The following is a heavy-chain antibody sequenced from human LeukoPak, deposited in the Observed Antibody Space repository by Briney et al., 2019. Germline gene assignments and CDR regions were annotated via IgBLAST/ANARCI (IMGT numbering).Heavy chain of an antibody. J-gene: IGHJ6*02. CDR1: GYAFTSYD. CDR2: MNPNSGNT. CDR3: ARVPHSLYCSSTSCYVMDV. D-gene: IGHD2-2*01. V-gene: IGHV1-8*01. Sequence: ASVKVSCKASGYAFTSYDINWVRQAPGQGLEWMGWMNPNSGNTGYAQKFQGRVTMTRNTSISTAYMELSSLRSEDTAVYYCARVPHSLYCSSTSCYVMDVWGQGTTVTVSS.